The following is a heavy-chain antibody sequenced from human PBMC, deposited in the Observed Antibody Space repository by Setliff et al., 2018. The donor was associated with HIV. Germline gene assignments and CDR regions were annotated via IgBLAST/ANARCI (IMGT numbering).Heavy chain of an antibody. V-gene: IGHV3-74*01. Sequence: PGGSLRLSCAASGFTFSNYWMHWMRQAPGKGLEWIAGISGDGDSIFYDDSVRCRFTISRDKSGTTVYLQLKRLRVEDTAIYFCAKDILGMPVAGGFDYWGPGTLVTVSS. D-gene: IGHD6-19*01. J-gene: IGHJ4*02. CDR3: AKDILGMPVAGGFDY. CDR1: GFTFSNYW. CDR2: ISGDGDSI.